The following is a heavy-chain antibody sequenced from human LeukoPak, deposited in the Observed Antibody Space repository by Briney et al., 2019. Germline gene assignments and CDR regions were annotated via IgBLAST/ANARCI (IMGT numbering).Heavy chain of an antibody. CDR2: MNGYSGST. J-gene: IGHJ4*02. CDR3: SMGHSSGRDYYFDT. D-gene: IGHD6-19*01. V-gene: IGHV1-18*01. Sequence: ASVKVSCKTSVYTFASYSINWVRQAPGQGLEWMGWMNGYSGSTNYAQKFQGRVTMTTDTSTTTAYMELRSLKSDDKAGYYCSMGHSSGRDYYFDTGGQRTLVTVPS. CDR1: VYTFASYS.